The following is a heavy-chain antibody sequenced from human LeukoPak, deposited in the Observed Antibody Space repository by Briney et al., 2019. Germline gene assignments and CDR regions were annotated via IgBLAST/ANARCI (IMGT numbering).Heavy chain of an antibody. J-gene: IGHJ4*02. CDR1: GYTFTSYY. CDR3: ARAGYYDSSGYAFFDY. D-gene: IGHD3-22*01. Sequence: ASVKVSCKASGYTFTSYYMHWVRQAPGQGLEWMGIINPSGGSTSYAPKFQGRLTMTTDTSTSTAYMELRSLRSDDTAVYYCARAGYYDSSGYAFFDYWGQGTLVTVSS. V-gene: IGHV1-46*01. CDR2: INPSGGST.